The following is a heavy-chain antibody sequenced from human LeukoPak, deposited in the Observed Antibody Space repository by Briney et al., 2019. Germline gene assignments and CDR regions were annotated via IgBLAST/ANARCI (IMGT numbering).Heavy chain of an antibody. D-gene: IGHD5-18*01. Sequence: PGRSLRLSCEVSGLIFETYGMHWVRQAPGKGLEWVGVISKNGSNTYYGDSVKGRFTISRDNTNNTLSLQMNGLTTEDTGVYFCVKGRRESSYVHYFDSWGQGTLVTVSS. CDR3: VKGRRESSYVHYFDS. V-gene: IGHV3-30*18. CDR1: GLIFETYG. J-gene: IGHJ4*02. CDR2: ISKNGSNT.